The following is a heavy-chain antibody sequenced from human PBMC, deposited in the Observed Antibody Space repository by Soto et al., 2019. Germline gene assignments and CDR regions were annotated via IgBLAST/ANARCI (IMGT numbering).Heavy chain of an antibody. Sequence: EVQLLESGGGLVQPGGSLRLSCVASGFTFSTYAMSWVRQAPGKGLEWSSTFISSGGSTYYADSVRGRFTISRDNSKNTLFLQMNSLRAEDTAVYYCAKATDSSNLKKGWLEPWGQGTLVTVSS. J-gene: IGHJ5*02. CDR2: FISSGGST. CDR3: AKATDSSNLKKGWLEP. CDR1: GFTFSTYA. D-gene: IGHD1-1*01. V-gene: IGHV3-23*01.